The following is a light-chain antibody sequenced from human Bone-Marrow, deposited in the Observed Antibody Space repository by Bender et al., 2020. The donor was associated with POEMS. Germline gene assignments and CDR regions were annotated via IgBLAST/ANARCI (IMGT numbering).Light chain of an antibody. CDR1: SGHTRYT. Sequence: QPVLTQSSSASASLGSSVKLTCTLSSGHTRYTIAWHQQQPGKAPRYLMKIESSGNYNKGSGVPDRFSGPSSGTDRYLTISNLQPEDEAEYYCETCDSDARVFGGGTKLTVL. V-gene: IGLV4-60*03. CDR3: ETCDSDARV. J-gene: IGLJ2*01. CDR2: IESSGNY.